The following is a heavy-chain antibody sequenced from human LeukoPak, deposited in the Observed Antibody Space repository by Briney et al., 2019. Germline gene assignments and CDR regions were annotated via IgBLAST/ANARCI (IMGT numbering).Heavy chain of an antibody. Sequence: GRSLRLSCAASGFIFSSYGMHWVRQAPGKGLEWVAVIWYDGSNKYYADSVKGRFTISRDNSKNTLYLQMNSLRAEDTAVYYCARGFAGVGSSWPCCYWGQGTLVTVSS. CDR1: GFIFSSYG. CDR3: ARGFAGVGSSWPCCY. J-gene: IGHJ4*02. CDR2: IWYDGSNK. D-gene: IGHD6-13*01. V-gene: IGHV3-33*01.